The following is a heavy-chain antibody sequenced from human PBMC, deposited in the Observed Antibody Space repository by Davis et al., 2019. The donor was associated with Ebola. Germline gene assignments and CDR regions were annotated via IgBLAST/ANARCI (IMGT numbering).Heavy chain of an antibody. CDR2: IKQDGSEK. V-gene: IGHV3-7*01. J-gene: IGHJ4*02. CDR3: ARGGWDY. Sequence: GESLKISCAASCFPFSSYWMTWVRQAPGKGLEWVANIKQDGSEKYYVDSVKGRFTISRDNAKNSLYLQMNSLRAEDTAVYYCARGGWDYWGQGTLVTVTS. CDR1: CFPFSSYW.